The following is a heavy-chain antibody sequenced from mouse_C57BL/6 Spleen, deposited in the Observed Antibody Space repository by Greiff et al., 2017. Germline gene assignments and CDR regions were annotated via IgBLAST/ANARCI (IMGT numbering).Heavy chain of an antibody. J-gene: IGHJ2*01. V-gene: IGHV1-42*01. Sequence: DVQLQESGPELVKPGASVKISCKASGYSFTGYYMNWVKQSPEKSLEWIGEINPSTGGTTYNQKFKAKATLTVDKSSSTAYMQLKSLTSEDSAVYYCARSKGPYYFDYWGQGTTLTVSS. CDR2: INPSTGGT. CDR3: ARSKGPYYFDY. CDR1: GYSFTGYY.